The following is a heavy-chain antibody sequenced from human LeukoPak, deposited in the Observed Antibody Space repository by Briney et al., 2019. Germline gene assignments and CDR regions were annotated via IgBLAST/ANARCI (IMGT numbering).Heavy chain of an antibody. Sequence: ASVKVSCKASGYTFTGYCLHWVRQAPGQGLEWMGWINPNDDGTKSAQKFQGRVTMTKDTSINTAYMELSSLRSDDTAMYYCARGLFYYDSCSYHRFDYWGLGTLVTVSS. V-gene: IGHV1-2*02. CDR2: INPNDDGT. D-gene: IGHD3-22*01. CDR3: ARGLFYYDSCSYHRFDY. CDR1: GYTFTGYC. J-gene: IGHJ4*02.